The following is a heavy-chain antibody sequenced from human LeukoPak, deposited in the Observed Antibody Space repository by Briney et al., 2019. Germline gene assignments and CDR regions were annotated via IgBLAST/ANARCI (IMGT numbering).Heavy chain of an antibody. J-gene: IGHJ3*02. CDR2: ISSSGSTI. CDR1: GFTFSDYY. CDR3: ARDFVHTIFGVVTPTDALDI. Sequence: GGSLRLSCAASGFTFSDYYMSWIRQAPGKGLEWVSYISSSGSTIYYADSVKGRFTISRDNAKNSLYLQMNSLRAEDTAVYYCARDFVHTIFGVVTPTDALDIWGQGTMVTVSS. V-gene: IGHV3-11*04. D-gene: IGHD3-3*01.